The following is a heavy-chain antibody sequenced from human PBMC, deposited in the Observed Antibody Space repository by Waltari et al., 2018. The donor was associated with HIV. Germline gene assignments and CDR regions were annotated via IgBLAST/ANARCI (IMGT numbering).Heavy chain of an antibody. CDR3: ARQGGGPYSSRGTGTYLDY. Sequence: EVQLVQSGAEVKKPGESLRISCKGSGYSFTTSWIHWVRPMPGKGLEWMGTIDPSSSMTTYSPYFEGHVTFSSAKSVSTAYLQWSSLNASDSAMYDCARQGGGPYSSRGTGTYLDYWGHGILVTVSS. J-gene: IGHJ4*01. V-gene: IGHV5-10-1*01. CDR1: GYSFTTSW. D-gene: IGHD6-13*01. CDR2: IDPSSSMT.